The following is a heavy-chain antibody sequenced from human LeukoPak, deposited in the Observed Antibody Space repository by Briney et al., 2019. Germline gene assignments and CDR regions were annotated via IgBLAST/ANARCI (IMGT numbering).Heavy chain of an antibody. D-gene: IGHD1-26*01. Sequence: ASVKVSCKTSGYTFTSYGISWVRQAPGQGLEWMGWISAYNGNTNYAQKLQGRVTMTTDTSTSTAYMELRSLRSDDTAVYYCARRSSAGDWFDPWGQGTLVTVSS. CDR1: GYTFTSYG. CDR2: ISAYNGNT. V-gene: IGHV1-18*01. CDR3: ARRSSAGDWFDP. J-gene: IGHJ5*02.